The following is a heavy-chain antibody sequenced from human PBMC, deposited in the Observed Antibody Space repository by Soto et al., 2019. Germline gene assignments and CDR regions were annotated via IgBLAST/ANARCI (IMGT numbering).Heavy chain of an antibody. Sequence: GESLKISCKGSGYSFTSYWIGWVRQMPGKGLECMGIIYPGDSDTRYSPSFQGQVAISADKSISTAYLQWSSLKASDTAMYYCARTAAAGKYYYGMDVWGQGTTVTVSS. CDR3: ARTAAAGKYYYGMDV. D-gene: IGHD6-13*01. J-gene: IGHJ6*02. CDR2: IYPGDSDT. CDR1: GYSFTSYW. V-gene: IGHV5-51*01.